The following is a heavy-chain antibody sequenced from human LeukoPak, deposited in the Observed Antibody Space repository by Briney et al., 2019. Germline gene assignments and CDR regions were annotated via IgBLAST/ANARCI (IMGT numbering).Heavy chain of an antibody. D-gene: IGHD1-14*01. Sequence: GGSLRLSCAASGFTFSSYAMHWVRQAPGKGLEWVAVISHDGSNKYYADSVKGRFTISRDNSKNTLYLQMNSLRAEDTAVYYCARDYNPTYPYYFDYWGQGTLVTVSS. CDR1: GFTFSSYA. J-gene: IGHJ4*02. CDR2: ISHDGSNK. V-gene: IGHV3-30-3*01. CDR3: ARDYNPTYPYYFDY.